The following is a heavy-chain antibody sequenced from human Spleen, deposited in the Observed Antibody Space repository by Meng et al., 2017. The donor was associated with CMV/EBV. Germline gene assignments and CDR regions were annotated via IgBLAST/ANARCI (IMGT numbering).Heavy chain of an antibody. V-gene: IGHV3-30*02. CDR2: IRYDGSNK. Sequence: GESLKISCAASGFTFSSYGMHWVRQAPGKGLEWVAFIRYDGSNKYYADSVKGRFTISRDNSKNTLYLQMTSLRAEDTAVYYCARDFLDSRILPMFDSWGQGILVTVSS. CDR3: ARDFLDSRILPMFDS. CDR1: GFTFSSYG. D-gene: IGHD2-15*01. J-gene: IGHJ5*01.